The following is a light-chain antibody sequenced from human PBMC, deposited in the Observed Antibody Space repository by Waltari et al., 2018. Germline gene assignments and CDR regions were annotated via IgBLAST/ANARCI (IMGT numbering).Light chain of an antibody. J-gene: IGLJ1*01. CDR3: QSYDSSLSAL. Sequence: QSVLTQPPSSSGAPGQRVTIPCTGRSPNLGAGSAAHLSQTPPGTTPHTPHWSQQLPGTAPKLLSYGNSNRPSGVPDRFSGSKSGTSASLAITGLQAEDEADYYCQSYDSSLSALFGTGTKVTVL. V-gene: IGLV1-40*01. CDR1: SPNLGAGSA. CDR2: GNS.